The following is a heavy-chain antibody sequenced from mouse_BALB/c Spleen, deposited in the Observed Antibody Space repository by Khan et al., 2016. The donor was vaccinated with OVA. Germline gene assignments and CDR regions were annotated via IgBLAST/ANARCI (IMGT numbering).Heavy chain of an antibody. D-gene: IGHD1-1*01. J-gene: IGHJ3*01. CDR1: GFTFSTYG. Sequence: EVQGVESGGDLVKPGGSLKLSCAASGFTFSTYGMSWVRQTPDKRLEWVATVSTGGGYTYYPDSVKGRFTISRDNATNTLYLQMSGLKSEDTAMFYCTRIAYYYDSEGFAYWGQGTLVTVSA. CDR2: VSTGGGYT. V-gene: IGHV5-6*01. CDR3: TRIAYYYDSEGFAY.